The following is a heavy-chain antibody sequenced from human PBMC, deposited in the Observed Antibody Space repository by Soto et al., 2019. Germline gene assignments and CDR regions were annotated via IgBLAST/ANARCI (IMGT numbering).Heavy chain of an antibody. CDR1: GYTFTGYY. Sequence: ASVKVSCKASGYTFTGYYMHWVRQAPGQGLEWMGWINPNRGGTNYAQKFQGWVTMTRDTSISTAYMEMSRLRSDDTAVYYCAINQRSQSASYSGYDFAFDIWGQGTMVTVSS. V-gene: IGHV1-2*04. CDR3: AINQRSQSASYSGYDFAFDI. D-gene: IGHD5-12*01. J-gene: IGHJ3*02. CDR2: INPNRGGT.